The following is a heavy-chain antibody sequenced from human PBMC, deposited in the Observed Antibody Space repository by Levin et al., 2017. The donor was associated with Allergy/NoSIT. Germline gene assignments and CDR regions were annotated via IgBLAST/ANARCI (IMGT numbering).Heavy chain of an antibody. V-gene: IGHV3-23*01. CDR2: ISERGGTT. D-gene: IGHD6-6*01. Sequence: GGSLRLSCAASGFTFGNSPMTWVRQASGKGLEWVSGISERGGTTYYADSVKGRFTISRDNSKNTLSLQMNSLRVEDTAIYYCAKDVQSWGQGTLVTVSS. CDR1: GFTFGNSP. J-gene: IGHJ4*02. CDR3: AKDVQS.